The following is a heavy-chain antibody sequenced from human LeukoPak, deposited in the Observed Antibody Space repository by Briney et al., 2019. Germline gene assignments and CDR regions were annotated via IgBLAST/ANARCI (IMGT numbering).Heavy chain of an antibody. CDR3: ARVSSPWSPRDAFDI. V-gene: IGHV6-1*01. CDR1: GDSVSSNTAT. Sequence: SQTLSLTCALSGDSVSSNTATWNWLRQSPSRGLEWLGRTYYKSNLYNDYAVSVKSRITINSDTSKNQFSLQLSSVTPDDTAVYYCARVSSPWSPRDAFDIWGQGTMVSVSS. D-gene: IGHD1-26*01. J-gene: IGHJ3*02. CDR2: TYYKSNLYN.